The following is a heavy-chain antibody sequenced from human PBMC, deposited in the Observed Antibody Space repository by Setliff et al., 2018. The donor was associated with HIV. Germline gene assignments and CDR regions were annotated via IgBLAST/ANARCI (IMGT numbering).Heavy chain of an antibody. D-gene: IGHD3-16*01. J-gene: IGHJ4*02. V-gene: IGHV1-18*01. CDR3: ASAEEMLTGKFYY. CDR2: ISTFNGGT. Sequence: GASVKVSCKASGYTFDNYDFSWVRQAPGQGLEWMGWISTFNGGTNSAQKFRDRVTLTTDTSTATAYMELKSLKSNDTAFYYCASAEEMLTGKFYYWAQGTLVTVSS. CDR1: GYTFDNYD.